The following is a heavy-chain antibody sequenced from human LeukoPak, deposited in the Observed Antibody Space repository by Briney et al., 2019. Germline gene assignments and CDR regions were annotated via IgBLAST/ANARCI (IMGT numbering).Heavy chain of an antibody. Sequence: TGGSLRLSWAASGFTFDDYGMDWVRQAPGKGLEWVSGINWNGGTTGYADSVKGRFTISRDNAKNSLYLQMNSLRAEDTALYYCARAGLTGSPLVDYWGQGTLVTVSS. CDR3: ARAGLTGSPLVDY. V-gene: IGHV3-20*04. J-gene: IGHJ4*02. D-gene: IGHD1-14*01. CDR1: GFTFDDYG. CDR2: INWNGGTT.